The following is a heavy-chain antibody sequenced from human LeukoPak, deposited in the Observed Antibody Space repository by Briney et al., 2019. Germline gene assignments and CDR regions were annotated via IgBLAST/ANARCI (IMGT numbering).Heavy chain of an antibody. CDR3: ARARGFYYGSSGYSDPFDY. Sequence: STNYNPSLKSRVTISVDTSKNHFSLNLSSVTAADTAVYYCARARGFYYGSSGYSDPFDYWGQGTLVTISS. V-gene: IGHV4-4*09. CDR2: ST. J-gene: IGHJ4*02. D-gene: IGHD3-22*01.